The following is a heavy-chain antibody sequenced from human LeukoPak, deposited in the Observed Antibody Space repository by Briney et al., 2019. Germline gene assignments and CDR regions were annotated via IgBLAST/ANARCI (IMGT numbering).Heavy chain of an antibody. CDR1: GFTFSSYW. CDR3: ARDPYYYYYGMDV. V-gene: IGHV3-74*01. CDR2: INSDGSST. Sequence: PGGSLRLSCAASGFTFSSYWMHWVRQAPEKGLVWVSRINSDGSSTSYADSVKGRFTISRDNAKNTLYLQMNSLRAEDTAVYYCARDPYYYYYGMDVWGQGTTVTVSS. J-gene: IGHJ6*02.